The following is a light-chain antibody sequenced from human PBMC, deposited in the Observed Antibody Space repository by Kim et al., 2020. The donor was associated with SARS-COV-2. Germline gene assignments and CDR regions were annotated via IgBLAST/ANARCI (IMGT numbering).Light chain of an antibody. CDR1: SRDIGSYEY. CDR2: DVS. Sequence: GQSITISCSGSSRDIGSYEYVSWYQQHPGNAPKLLFFDVSDRPSGISSRFSGSKSGNTATLTISGLQAEDEAEYYCSSYSVISTYVFGPGTKVTVL. V-gene: IGLV2-14*03. CDR3: SSYSVISTYV. J-gene: IGLJ1*01.